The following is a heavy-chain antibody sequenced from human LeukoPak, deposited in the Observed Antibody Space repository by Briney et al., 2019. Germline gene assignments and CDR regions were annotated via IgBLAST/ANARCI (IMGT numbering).Heavy chain of an antibody. V-gene: IGHV3-74*01. CDR2: INTNGDSA. J-gene: IGHJ4*01. CDR3: VRDNAYTFDY. D-gene: IGHD5-24*01. CDR1: GFKFSSYW. Sequence: GRSLRLSCAVSGFKFSSYWMNWVRQVPGKGPMWVAHINTNGDSANYADSVKGRFTISRDNAKSTLSLQMNSLRAEDTAIYYCVRDNAYTFDYWGQGTLVTVSS.